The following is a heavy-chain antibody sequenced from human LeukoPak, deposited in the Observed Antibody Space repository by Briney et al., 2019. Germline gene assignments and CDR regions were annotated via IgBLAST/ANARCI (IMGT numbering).Heavy chain of an antibody. CDR1: GASISSSNW. CDR3: LRIYCSSTSCHYFDY. CDR2: IYHAVTT. V-gene: IGHV4-4*02. D-gene: IGHD2-2*01. Sequence: SRTLSLTCAVSGASISSSNWWSWARQPPRKGLEWIGEIYHAVTTNYNPSLKIRVTISLDNSRNQFSLKLTSVTAADTAVYFCLRIYCSSTSCHYFDYWGQGTLVTVSS. J-gene: IGHJ4*02.